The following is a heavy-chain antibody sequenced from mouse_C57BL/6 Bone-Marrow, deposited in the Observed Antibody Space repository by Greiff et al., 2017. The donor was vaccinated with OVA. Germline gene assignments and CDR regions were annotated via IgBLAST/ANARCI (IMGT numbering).Heavy chain of an antibody. D-gene: IGHD1-1*01. J-gene: IGHJ2*01. Sequence: VQLQQSGAELVRPGASVKLSCTASGFNIKDDYMHWVKQRPEQGLEWIGWIDPENGDTEYASKFQGKATITADTSSNTAYLQLSSLTSEDTAVYYCARGYYGSSYGYFDYWGQGTTLTVSS. CDR1: GFNIKDDY. CDR2: IDPENGDT. CDR3: ARGYYGSSYGYFDY. V-gene: IGHV14-4*01.